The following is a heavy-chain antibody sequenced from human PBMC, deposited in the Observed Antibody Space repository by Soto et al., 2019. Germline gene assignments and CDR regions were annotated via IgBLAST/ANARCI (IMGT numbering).Heavy chain of an antibody. CDR2: IYYSGST. J-gene: IGHJ4*02. CDR1: GGSISSYY. V-gene: IGHV4-59*01. CDR3: ARSPYSGYDAGFDY. Sequence: SSETLSLTCSVSGGSISSYYWSWIRQPPGKGLEWIGYIYYSGSTNYNPSLKSRVTISVDTSKNQFSLKLSSVTAADTAVYYCARSPYSGYDAGFDYWGQGTLVTVSS. D-gene: IGHD5-12*01.